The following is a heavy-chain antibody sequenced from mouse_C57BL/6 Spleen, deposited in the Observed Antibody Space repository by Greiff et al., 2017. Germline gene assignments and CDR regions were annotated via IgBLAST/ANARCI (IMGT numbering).Heavy chain of an antibody. J-gene: IGHJ4*01. Sequence: VQLQQPGAELVMPGASVKLSCKASGYTFTSYWMHWVKQRPGHGLEWIGEIDPSDSYTNYNQKFKGKSTLTVDKSSSTAYMQLSSLSSEDSAVYYCARSGLLDSSGYGGMDYWGQGTSVTVSS. V-gene: IGHV1-69*01. CDR1: GYTFTSYW. CDR2: IDPSDSYT. D-gene: IGHD3-2*02. CDR3: ARSGLLDSSGYGGMDY.